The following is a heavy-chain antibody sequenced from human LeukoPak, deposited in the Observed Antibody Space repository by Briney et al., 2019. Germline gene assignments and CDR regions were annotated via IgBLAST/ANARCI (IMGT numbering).Heavy chain of an antibody. V-gene: IGHV4-39*07. CDR3: ARLELARETPFDY. CDR1: GGSVSSSNHY. D-gene: IGHD1-7*01. Sequence: SETLSLTCTVSGGSVSSSNHYWGWIRQPPGKGLEWIGSIYYGGSTYYNPSLKSRVTISVVTSKNQFSLHLNSVTAADTAVYYCARLELARETPFDYWGQGTLVTVSS. CDR2: IYYGGST. J-gene: IGHJ4*02.